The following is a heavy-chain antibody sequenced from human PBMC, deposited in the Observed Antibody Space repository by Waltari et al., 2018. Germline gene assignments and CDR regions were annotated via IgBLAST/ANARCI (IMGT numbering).Heavy chain of an antibody. J-gene: IGHJ4*02. CDR2: LTWNRVGI. CDR1: GFGLEDYT. V-gene: IGHV3-9*01. CDR3: VKESMTHYYLDS. D-gene: IGHD6-6*01. Sequence: ELQLVESGGGLVQPGGSLRLACAASGFGLEDYTMHWVRQAPGKGLEWVASLTWNRVGIGYAEAVKGRFTIARDNAKNALYLQMNSLKVEDTALYYCVKESMTHYYLDSWGQGTPVTVSS.